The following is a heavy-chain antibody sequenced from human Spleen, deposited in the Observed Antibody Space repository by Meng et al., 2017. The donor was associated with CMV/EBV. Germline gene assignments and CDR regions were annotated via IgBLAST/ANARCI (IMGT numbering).Heavy chain of an antibody. Sequence: GESLKISCAASGFSFNNYGIHWVRQAPGKGLEWVANINQDGSEKYYVDSVKGRFTVSRDNDDNLLYLQMNSLRAEDTAVYYCARVSGVYAHHWGQGTLVTVSS. CDR3: ARVSGVYAHH. CDR1: GFSFNNYG. J-gene: IGHJ4*02. D-gene: IGHD5/OR15-5a*01. V-gene: IGHV3-7*01. CDR2: INQDGSEK.